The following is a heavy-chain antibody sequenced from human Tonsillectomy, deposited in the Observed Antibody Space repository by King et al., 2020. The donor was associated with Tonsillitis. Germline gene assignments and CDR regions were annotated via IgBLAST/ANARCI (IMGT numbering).Heavy chain of an antibody. D-gene: IGHD3-10*01. V-gene: IGHV3-33*01. CDR3: ARVRITMVRGVIKPSYYYYYMAV. J-gene: IGHJ6*03. CDR1: GFTFSSYG. Sequence: VQLVESGGGVVQPGRSLRLSCAASGFTFSSYGMHWVRQAPGKGLEWVAVIWYDGSNKYYADSVKGRFTISRDNSKNTLYLQMNSLRAEDTAVYYCARVRITMVRGVIKPSYYYYYMAVWGKGTTVTVSS. CDR2: IWYDGSNK.